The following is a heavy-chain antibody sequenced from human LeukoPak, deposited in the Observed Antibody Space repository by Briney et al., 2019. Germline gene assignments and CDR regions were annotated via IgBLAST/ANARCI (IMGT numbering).Heavy chain of an antibody. Sequence: GGSLRLSCAASGFTFSNYWMSWVRQAPGKGLEWVANIKQDGSEKYYVDSVKGRFTIPRDNAKNSLYLQMNSLRAEDTAVYYCARKGDYFDYWGQGTLVTVSS. V-gene: IGHV3-7*01. CDR1: GFTFSNYW. CDR3: ARKGDYFDY. CDR2: IKQDGSEK. J-gene: IGHJ4*02.